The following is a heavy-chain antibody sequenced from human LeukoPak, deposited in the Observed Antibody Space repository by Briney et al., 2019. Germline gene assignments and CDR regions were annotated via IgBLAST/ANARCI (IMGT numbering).Heavy chain of an antibody. Sequence: QPGGSLRLSCAASGFDFSSNWMHWVRHAPGQGLVWVSRIKGDGISTNYADSVKGRFTISRDIAKNTLYLQMNSLRAEDTAVYYCVKGYCSSTSCEGVVFDIWGQGTMVTVSS. CDR2: IKGDGIST. D-gene: IGHD2-2*01. V-gene: IGHV3-74*01. J-gene: IGHJ3*02. CDR3: VKGYCSSTSCEGVVFDI. CDR1: GFDFSSNW.